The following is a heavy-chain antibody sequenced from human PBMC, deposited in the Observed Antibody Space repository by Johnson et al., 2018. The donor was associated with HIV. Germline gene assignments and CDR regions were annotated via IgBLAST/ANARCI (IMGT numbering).Heavy chain of an antibody. D-gene: IGHD5-24*01. V-gene: IGHV3-20*04. CDR3: AFPTGATTAFDI. CDR1: GFMFDDYG. CDR2: INWNGGRT. Sequence: VQLVESGGGVVRPGGSLRLSCAASGFMFDDYGMSWVRQVPGKGLEWVSHINWNGGRTGYADSMKGRFTISRDNAKKSLYMQMNSLRAEDTAVYYCAFPTGATTAFDIWGQGTMVTVSS. J-gene: IGHJ3*02.